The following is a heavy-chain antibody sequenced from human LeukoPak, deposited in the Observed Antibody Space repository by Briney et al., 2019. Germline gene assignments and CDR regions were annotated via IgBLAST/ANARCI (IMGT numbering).Heavy chain of an antibody. D-gene: IGHD2-2*01. Sequence: SETLSLTCTVSGGSISSYYWSWIRQPPGKGLEWIGYIYYSGSTNYNPSLKSRVTISVGTSKNQFSLKLSSVTAADTAVYYCARGAVVVPAAMGTSNWFDPWGQGTLVTVSS. J-gene: IGHJ5*02. CDR3: ARGAVVVPAAMGTSNWFDP. V-gene: IGHV4-59*01. CDR2: IYYSGST. CDR1: GGSISSYY.